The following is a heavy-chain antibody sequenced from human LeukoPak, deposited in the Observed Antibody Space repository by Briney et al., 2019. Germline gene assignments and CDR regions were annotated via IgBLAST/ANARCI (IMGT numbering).Heavy chain of an antibody. CDR3: AREGYYAFDI. Sequence: GGSLRLSCAASGFTFSNFGIHWVRQAPGKGLEWVALISHDGSNQYYPDSVKGRFTISRDNSENTLSLHMNSLRAEDTDMYYCAREGYYAFDIWGQGTMVTVSS. V-gene: IGHV3-30-3*01. J-gene: IGHJ3*02. CDR2: ISHDGSNQ. D-gene: IGHD3-22*01. CDR1: GFTFSNFG.